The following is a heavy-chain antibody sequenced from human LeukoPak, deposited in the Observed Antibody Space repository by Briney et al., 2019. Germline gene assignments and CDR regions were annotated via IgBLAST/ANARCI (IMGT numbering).Heavy chain of an antibody. V-gene: IGHV3-48*03. D-gene: IGHD3-10*02. J-gene: IGHJ6*04. Sequence: GGSLRLSCAASGFTFGTYEMNWVRQAPGKGLEWVSYISSSGSTIYYADSVKGRFTISRDNAKNSLYLQMNSLRAEDTAVYYCAELGITMIGGVWGKGTTVTISS. CDR2: ISSSGSTI. CDR3: AELGITMIGGV. CDR1: GFTFGTYE.